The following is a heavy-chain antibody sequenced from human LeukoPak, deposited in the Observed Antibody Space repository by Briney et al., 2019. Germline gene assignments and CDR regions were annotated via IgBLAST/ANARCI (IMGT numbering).Heavy chain of an antibody. CDR3: AKEAMYHDNSGSNCFDP. CDR2: ISDSGGNT. J-gene: IGHJ5*02. D-gene: IGHD3-22*01. CDR1: GFSFSTYG. V-gene: IGHV3-23*01. Sequence: GGSLRLSCGASGFSFSTYGMSWVRQAPGKGLEWASGISDSGGNTHYADSVKGRFTISRDKSKNTLYLQMNSLRAEDTAMYYCAKEAMYHDNSGSNCFDPWGQGTLVNVSS.